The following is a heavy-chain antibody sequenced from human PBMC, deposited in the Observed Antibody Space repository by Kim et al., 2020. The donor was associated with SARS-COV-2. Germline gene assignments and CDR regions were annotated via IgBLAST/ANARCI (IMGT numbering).Heavy chain of an antibody. J-gene: IGHJ4*02. V-gene: IGHV3-30*01. D-gene: IGHD1-1*01. CDR2: ISGDGGEK. CDR3: ARDATSDPNDLDF. Sequence: VGSLRLSCEASGFTSSVYAIHWVRQTPGKGLECVGVISGDGGEKYYADSLKGRFTISRDNSKNTVYLEMTSLKTEDTAVYYCARDATSDPNDLDFWGQGTLVTVSS. CDR1: GFTSSVYA.